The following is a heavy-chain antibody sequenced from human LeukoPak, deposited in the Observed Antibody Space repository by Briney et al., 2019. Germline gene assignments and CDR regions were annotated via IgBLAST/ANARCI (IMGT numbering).Heavy chain of an antibody. D-gene: IGHD6-25*01. V-gene: IGHV1-2*02. CDR1: GYTFTGYY. Sequence: ASVKVSCKASGYTFTGYYMHWVRQAPGQGLEWMGWINPNSGGTNYAQKFQGRVTMTRDTSISTAYMELRSLRSDDTAVYYCARDGSGWLYYYYGMDVWGQGTTVTVSS. CDR2: INPNSGGT. CDR3: ARDGSGWLYYYYGMDV. J-gene: IGHJ6*02.